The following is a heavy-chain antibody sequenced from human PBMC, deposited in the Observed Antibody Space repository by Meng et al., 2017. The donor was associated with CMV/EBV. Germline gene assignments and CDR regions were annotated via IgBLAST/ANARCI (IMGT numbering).Heavy chain of an antibody. CDR1: GFTFSSYS. CDR2: ISSSSSYI. D-gene: IGHD1-26*01. CDR3: ARRMGKGEWELLGPTLEDAFDI. Sequence: GESLKISCAASGFTFSSYSMNWVRQAPGKGLEWVSSISSSSSYIYYADSVKGRFTISRDNAKNSLYLQMNSLRAEGTAVYYCARRMGKGEWELLGPTLEDAFDIWGQGTMVTVSS. J-gene: IGHJ3*02. V-gene: IGHV3-21*01.